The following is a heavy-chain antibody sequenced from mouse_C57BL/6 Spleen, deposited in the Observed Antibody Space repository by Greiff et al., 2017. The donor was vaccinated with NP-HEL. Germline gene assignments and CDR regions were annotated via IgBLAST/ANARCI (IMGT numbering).Heavy chain of an antibody. CDR2: INPNNGGT. V-gene: IGHV1-26*01. CDR1: GYTFTDYY. Sequence: VQLQQSGPELVKPGASVKISCKASGYTFTDYYMNWVKQSHGKSLEWIGDINPNNGGTSYNQKFKGKATLTVDKSSSTAYMELRSLTSEDSAVYYCARNWGPHWYFDVWGTGTTVTVSS. J-gene: IGHJ1*03. CDR3: ARNWGPHWYFDV.